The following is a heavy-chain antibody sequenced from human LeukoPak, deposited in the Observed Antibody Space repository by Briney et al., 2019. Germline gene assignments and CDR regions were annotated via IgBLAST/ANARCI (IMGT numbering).Heavy chain of an antibody. CDR1: GFNFYRYT. V-gene: IGHV3-43*01. D-gene: IGHD5-18*01. CDR2: AGWAGGTT. J-gene: IGHJ4*02. CDR3: AKELDTMFFDY. Sequence: GGSLRLSCATSGFNFYRYTIHWVRQAPGKGLEWVSPAGWAGGTTYYSDSVRGRFTISRDSGKNSVYLQMNSLTTDDTAFYFCAKELDTMFFDYWGQGALVTVSS.